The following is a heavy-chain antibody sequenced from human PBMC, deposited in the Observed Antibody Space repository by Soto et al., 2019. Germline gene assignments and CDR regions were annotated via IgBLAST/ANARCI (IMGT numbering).Heavy chain of an antibody. CDR1: GFIFSSYA. D-gene: IGHD2-21*02. CDR2: ISGSGGST. Sequence: GGSLRLSCAASGFIFSSYAMSWVRQAPGKGLEWVSAISGSGGSTYYADYVKGRFTISRDNSKNTLYLQMNSLRAEDTAIYYCAKARGVTPGNWFDPWGQGTLVTVSS. J-gene: IGHJ5*02. V-gene: IGHV3-23*01. CDR3: AKARGVTPGNWFDP.